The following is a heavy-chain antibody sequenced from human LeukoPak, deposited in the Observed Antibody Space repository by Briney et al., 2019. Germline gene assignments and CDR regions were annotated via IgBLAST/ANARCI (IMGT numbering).Heavy chain of an antibody. CDR3: ARGGGYSYGLFDY. D-gene: IGHD5-18*01. V-gene: IGHV3-74*01. CDR1: GFTFSSYW. Sequence: GGSLRLSCAASGFTFSSYWMYWVRQAPGKGLVWVSRINSDGRSTTYTDSVKGRFTISRDNAKNTLYLQMNSLRTEDTAVYYCARGGGYSYGLFDYWGQGTLVTVSS. CDR2: INSDGRST. J-gene: IGHJ4*02.